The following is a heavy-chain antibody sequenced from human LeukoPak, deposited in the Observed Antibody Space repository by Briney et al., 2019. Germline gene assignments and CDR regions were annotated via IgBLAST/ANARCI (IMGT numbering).Heavy chain of an antibody. CDR2: INPSGGST. D-gene: IGHD3-22*01. CDR1: GYTFSNYL. CDR3: ARARYYYDSSAHNWFDP. J-gene: IGHJ5*02. Sequence: ASVKVSCKASGYTFSNYLIHWVRQAPGQGLEWMGIINPSGGSTSYAQKFQGRVTMTRDTSISTAYMELSRLRSDDTAVYYCARARYYYDSSAHNWFDPWGQGTLVTVSS. V-gene: IGHV1-46*01.